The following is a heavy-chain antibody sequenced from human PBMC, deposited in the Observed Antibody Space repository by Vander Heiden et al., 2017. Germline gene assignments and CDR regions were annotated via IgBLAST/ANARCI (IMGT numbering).Heavy chain of an antibody. V-gene: IGHV3-30*01. Sequence: QVQLVESGGGVVQPGRSLRLSCAASGFTFSSYAMHWVRQAPGKGLEWVAVISYDGSNKYYADSVKGRFTISRDNSKNTLYLQMNSLRAEDTAVYYCATYAGAAGREGWYFDLWGRGTLVTVSS. J-gene: IGHJ2*01. CDR3: ATYAGAAGREGWYFDL. D-gene: IGHD6-13*01. CDR1: GFTFSSYA. CDR2: ISYDGSNK.